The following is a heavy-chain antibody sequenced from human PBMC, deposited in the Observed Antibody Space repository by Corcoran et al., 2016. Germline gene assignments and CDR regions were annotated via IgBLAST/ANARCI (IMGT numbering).Heavy chain of an antibody. J-gene: IGHJ4*01. CDR3: ARNGGNLHNFDY. Sequence: QVQLVESGGGVGQPGRSLRLSCAASGFTFSGSGMHWVRQAPGKGLEWVAVISYDGSNKYYADSVKGRFTISRDNSKNTLYLQMNSLRAEDTAVYCCARNGGNLHNFDYWGQGTLVTVSS. D-gene: IGHD2-15*01. CDR2: ISYDGSNK. V-gene: IGHV3-30*03. CDR1: GFTFSGSG.